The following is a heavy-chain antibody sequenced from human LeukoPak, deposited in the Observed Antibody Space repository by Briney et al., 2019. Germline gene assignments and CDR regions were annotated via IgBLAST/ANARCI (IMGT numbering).Heavy chain of an antibody. CDR2: ISYSGVVK. CDR3: ARDCGGGSCYGPYDAFDI. V-gene: IGHV3-33*08. D-gene: IGHD2-15*01. J-gene: IGHJ3*02. CDR1: GYTFSDYS. Sequence: PGRSLKLSCTASGYTFSDYSMHWVRQAPGKGLEWVSVISYSGVVKFYADSVKGRFTISRDNAKNSLYLQMNSLRAEDTAVYYCARDCGGGSCYGPYDAFDIWGQGTMVTVSS.